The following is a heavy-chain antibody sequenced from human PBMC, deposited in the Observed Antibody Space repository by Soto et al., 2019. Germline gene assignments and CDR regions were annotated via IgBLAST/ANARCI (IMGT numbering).Heavy chain of an antibody. V-gene: IGHV3-23*01. CDR2: ISGSGGST. D-gene: IGHD3-3*02. J-gene: IGHJ3*02. CDR1: GFTFSSYA. CDR3: AKDKLAAADAFDI. Sequence: GGSLRLSCAASGFTFSSYAMSWVRQAPGKGLEWVSAISGSGGSTYYTNSVKGRFTIDRDNSKNTLYLQMNSPRAEDTAVYDCAKDKLAAADAFDIWGQGTMVTVSS.